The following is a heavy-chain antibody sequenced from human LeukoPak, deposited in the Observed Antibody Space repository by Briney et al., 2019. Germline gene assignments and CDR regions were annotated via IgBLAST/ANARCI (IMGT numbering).Heavy chain of an antibody. CDR2: ISSSSSYI. J-gene: IGHJ6*02. V-gene: IGHV3-21*01. CDR1: GFTFSRYS. D-gene: IGHD4/OR15-4a*01. Sequence: GGSLRLSCAASGFTFSRYSMNWVRQAPGKGLEWVSSISSSSSYIYYADSVKGLFTISRDNAKNSLYLQMNSLRAEDTAVYYWARDQPRLSFYYYGMDVWGQGTTVTVSS. CDR3: ARDQPRLSFYYYGMDV.